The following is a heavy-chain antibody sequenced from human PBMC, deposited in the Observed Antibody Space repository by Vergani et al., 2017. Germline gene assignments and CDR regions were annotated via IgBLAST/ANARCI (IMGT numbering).Heavy chain of an antibody. D-gene: IGHD2-21*01. J-gene: IGHJ3*02. CDR1: GGSLDIHSQT. CDR3: VRXLHTSYILGAFDI. Sequence: QAQLQESGPRLVKPLQTLSLTCSFSGGSLDIHSQTWGWIRQPAGEGLEWIGLIDVKGNSNFTSSLESRVTMSADASRGRFPLNLRSVTTSDTAVYYGVRXLHTSYILGAFDIWGQGIKVTVSS. CDR2: IDVKGNS. V-gene: IGHV4-61*02.